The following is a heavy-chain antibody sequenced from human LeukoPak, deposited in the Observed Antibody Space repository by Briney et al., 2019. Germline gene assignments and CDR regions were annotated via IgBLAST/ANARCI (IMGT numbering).Heavy chain of an antibody. Sequence: SGGSLRLSCAASGFTFSSYAMHWVRQAPGKGLEWVAVISYDGSNKYYADSVKGRFTISRDNSKNTLFLQMNSLRGEDTAAYYCARDRTRDGYNQGRVFDYWAREPWSPSPQ. CDR1: GFTFSSYA. V-gene: IGHV3-30-3*01. CDR3: ARDRTRDGYNQGRVFDY. CDR2: ISYDGSNK. D-gene: IGHD5-24*01. J-gene: IGHJ4*02.